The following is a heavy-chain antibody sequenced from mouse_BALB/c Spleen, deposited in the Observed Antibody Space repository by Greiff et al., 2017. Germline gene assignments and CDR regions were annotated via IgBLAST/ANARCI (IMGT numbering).Heavy chain of an antibody. J-gene: IGHJ2*01. D-gene: IGHD2-12*01. V-gene: IGHV1S135*01. CDR2: IDPYYGGT. CDR1: GYSFTGYN. Sequence: VQLQQSGPELEKPGASVKISCKASGYSFTGYNMNWVKQSNGKSLEWIGNIDPYYGGTSYNQKFKGKATLTVDNSSSTAYMQLKSLTSEASAVYYCARNYRYDQAYYFDYWGQGTTLTVSS. CDR3: ARNYRYDQAYYFDY.